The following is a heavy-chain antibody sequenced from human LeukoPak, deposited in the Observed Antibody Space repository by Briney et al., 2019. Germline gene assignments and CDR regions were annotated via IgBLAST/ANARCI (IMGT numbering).Heavy chain of an antibody. CDR2: IFYGGST. CDR1: GDFIYNSDYY. V-gene: IGHV4-39*07. Sequence: SETLSLTCTVSGDFIYNSDYYWGWIRQPPGKGLEWIGSIFYGGSTYYNPSLESRVTVSIATSKSQFSLSLRSVTAADTAVYYCARFGSRIQTGASFGLDSWGQGILVLVSS. J-gene: IGHJ5*01. CDR3: ARFGSRIQTGASFGLDS. D-gene: IGHD1-14*01.